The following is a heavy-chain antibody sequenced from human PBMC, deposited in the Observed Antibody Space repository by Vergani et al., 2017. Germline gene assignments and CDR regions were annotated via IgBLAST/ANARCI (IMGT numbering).Heavy chain of an antibody. CDR3: AKPSLLLWFGELHNWFDP. CDR1: GFTFTTYG. Sequence: EVQLVESGGGLVKPGGSLRLSCVASGFTFTTYGMGWVRQAPGKGLEWVSSISSSGNYIYYTDSMKGRFTISRDNSKNTLYLQMNSLRAEDTAVYYCAKPSLLLWFGELHNWFDPWGQGTLVTVSS. J-gene: IGHJ5*02. V-gene: IGHV3-21*04. D-gene: IGHD3-10*01. CDR2: ISSSGNYI.